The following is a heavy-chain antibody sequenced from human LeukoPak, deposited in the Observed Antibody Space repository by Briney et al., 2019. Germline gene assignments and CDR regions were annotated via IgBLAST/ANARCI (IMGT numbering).Heavy chain of an antibody. CDR2: ISASGGST. J-gene: IGHJ4*02. Sequence: GGSLRLSCAASGFTFSSSAMSWGRQVPGKGLEWVSGISASGGSTSYADSVRGRFTISRDNSKNTLYLQMNSLRAEDTAVYYCASLTGTTDYWGQGTLVTVSS. D-gene: IGHD1-7*01. V-gene: IGHV3-23*01. CDR1: GFTFSSSA. CDR3: ASLTGTTDY.